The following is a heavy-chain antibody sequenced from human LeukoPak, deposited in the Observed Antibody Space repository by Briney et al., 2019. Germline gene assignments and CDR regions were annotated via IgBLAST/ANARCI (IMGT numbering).Heavy chain of an antibody. CDR2: ISADGGST. V-gene: IGHV3-23*01. CDR1: GFTFRSYA. CDR3: AKRRYCTSTSCHDFDY. J-gene: IGHJ4*02. D-gene: IGHD2-2*01. Sequence: GGSLRLSCAASGFTFRSYAMNWVRQAPGKGLEWVSAISADGGSTYYADSVKGRFTISRDNSKNTLYLQMNSLRPGDTAVYYCAKRRYCTSTSCHDFDYWGQGTLVTVSS.